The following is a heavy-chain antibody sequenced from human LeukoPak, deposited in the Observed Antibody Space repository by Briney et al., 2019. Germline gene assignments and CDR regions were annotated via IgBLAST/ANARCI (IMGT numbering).Heavy chain of an antibody. CDR1: GFTFSNCA. CDR2: ISDSASST. Sequence: GGSLRLSCAASGFTFSNCAMNWVRQAPGKGLEWVSAISDSASSTYYADSVKGRFTISRDNAKNTLYLQMNSLRAEDTAVYYCAKMPNSNYFDYWGKGTLVPSPQ. CDR3: AKMPNSNYFDY. D-gene: IGHD4-11*01. J-gene: IGHJ4*02. V-gene: IGHV3-23*01.